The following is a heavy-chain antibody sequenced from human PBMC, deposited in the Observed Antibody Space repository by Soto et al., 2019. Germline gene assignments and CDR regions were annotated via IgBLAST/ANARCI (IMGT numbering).Heavy chain of an antibody. CDR1: GFTFSSYG. D-gene: IGHD4-17*01. CDR3: ASDVLYGDYPFDY. V-gene: IGHV3-33*01. J-gene: IGHJ4*02. CDR2: IWYDGSNK. Sequence: QVQLVESGGGVVQPGRSLRLSCAASGFTFSSYGMHWVRQAPGKGLEWVAVIWYDGSNKYYADSVKGRFTISRDNSKNTLYRQMNSLRAEDTAVYYCASDVLYGDYPFDYWGQGTLVTVSS.